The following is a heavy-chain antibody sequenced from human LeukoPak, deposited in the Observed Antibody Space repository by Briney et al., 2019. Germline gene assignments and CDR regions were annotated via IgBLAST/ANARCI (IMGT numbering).Heavy chain of an antibody. CDR3: ARHGSIVATAGVVDY. V-gene: IGHV5-51*01. Sequence: PGESLKISCKGFGYSFTSYWIGWVRQMPGKGLEWMGIIYPGDSDTRYSPSFQGQVTISADKSISTAYLQWSSLKASDTAMYYCARHGSIVATAGVVDYWGQGTLVTVSS. CDR2: IYPGDSDT. CDR1: GYSFTSYW. D-gene: IGHD5-12*01. J-gene: IGHJ4*02.